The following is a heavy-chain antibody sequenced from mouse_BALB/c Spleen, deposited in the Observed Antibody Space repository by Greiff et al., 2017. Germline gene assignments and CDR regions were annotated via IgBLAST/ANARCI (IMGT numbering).Heavy chain of an antibody. CDR3: TRELLRPHFDY. CDR1: GFTFSSYT. Sequence: EVMLVESGGGLVKPGGSLKLSCAASGFTFSSYTMSWVRQTPETRLEWVATISSGGSYTYYPDSVKGRFTISRDKAKNTLYLQMSSLKSEDTAMYYCTRELLRPHFDYWGQGTTLTVSS. J-gene: IGHJ2*01. CDR2: ISSGGSYT. V-gene: IGHV5-6-4*01. D-gene: IGHD1-2*01.